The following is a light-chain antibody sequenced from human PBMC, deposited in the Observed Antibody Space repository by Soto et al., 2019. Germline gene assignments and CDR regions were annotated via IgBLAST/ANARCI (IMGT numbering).Light chain of an antibody. CDR1: QSVSRY. J-gene: IGKJ5*01. V-gene: IGKV3-11*01. CDR2: DAS. Sequence: EIVLTQSPATLSLSPGERATLSCRASQSVSRYLAWYQQKPGQAPRLLIYDASNRATGIPARFSGSGSGTDFTLTISSLEPEDFAVYYCQQRSHWPPRITFGQGTRLEIK. CDR3: QQRSHWPPRIT.